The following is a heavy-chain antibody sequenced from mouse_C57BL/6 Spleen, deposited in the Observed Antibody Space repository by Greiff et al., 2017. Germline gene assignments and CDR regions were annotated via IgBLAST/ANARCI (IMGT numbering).Heavy chain of an antibody. J-gene: IGHJ3*01. V-gene: IGHV3-6*01. CDR3: ARDGDYGYDEGLAY. D-gene: IGHD2-2*01. CDR2: ISYDGSN. Sequence: ESGPGLVKPSQSLSLTCSVTGYSITSGYYWNWIRQFPGNKLEWMGYISYDGSNNYNPSLKNRISITRDTSKNQFFLKLNSVTTEDTATYYCARDGDYGYDEGLAYWGQGTLVTVSA. CDR1: GYSITSGYY.